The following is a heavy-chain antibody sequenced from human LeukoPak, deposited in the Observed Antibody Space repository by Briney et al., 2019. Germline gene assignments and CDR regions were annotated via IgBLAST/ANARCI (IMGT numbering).Heavy chain of an antibody. D-gene: IGHD2-15*01. CDR3: AREGYCSGGSCYPHPDYYYYGMDV. V-gene: IGHV1-2*02. J-gene: IGHJ6*02. Sequence: ASVKVSCKASGYTFTGYYMHWVRQAPGQGLEWMGWINPNSGGTNYAQKFQGRVTMTRDTSISTAYMELSRLRSDDTAVYYCAREGYCSGGSCYPHPDYYYYGMDVWGQGTTVTVSS. CDR1: GYTFTGYY. CDR2: INPNSGGT.